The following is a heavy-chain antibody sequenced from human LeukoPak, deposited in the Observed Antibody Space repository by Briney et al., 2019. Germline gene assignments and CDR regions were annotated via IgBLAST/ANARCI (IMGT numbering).Heavy chain of an antibody. CDR1: GFTFSSYA. V-gene: IGHV3-23*01. J-gene: IGHJ4*02. CDR2: ISGSGGST. CDR3: AKAELSYGVKELYFDY. Sequence: GGSLRLSCAASGFTFSSYAMSWVRQAPGKGLEWVSAISGSGGSTYYADSVKGRFTISRDNSKNTLHLQMNSLRAEDTAVYYCAKAELSYGVKELYFDYWGQGTLVTVSS. D-gene: IGHD5-18*01.